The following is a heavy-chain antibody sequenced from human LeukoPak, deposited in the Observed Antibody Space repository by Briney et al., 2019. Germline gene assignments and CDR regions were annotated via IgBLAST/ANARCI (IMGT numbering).Heavy chain of an antibody. CDR2: FSSGSSYI. Sequence: PGGSLRLSCAASGFTFSSYSMNWVRQAPGKGLEWVSSFSSGSSYIHYADSVKGRFTISRDNAKNSLYLQMNSLRAEDTAVYYCARDQRANDYGDYDLGPYGMDVWGQGTTVTVSS. J-gene: IGHJ6*02. CDR1: GFTFSSYS. D-gene: IGHD4-17*01. CDR3: ARDQRANDYGDYDLGPYGMDV. V-gene: IGHV3-21*04.